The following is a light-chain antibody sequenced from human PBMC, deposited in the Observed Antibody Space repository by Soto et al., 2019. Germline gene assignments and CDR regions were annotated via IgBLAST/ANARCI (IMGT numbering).Light chain of an antibody. CDR3: NSYAGSNNWV. CDR2: EVS. CDR1: SSDVGGYNY. V-gene: IGLV2-8*01. Sequence: QSALTQPPSASGSPGQSVTISCTGTSSDVGGYNYVSWYQQHPGKAPKLMIYEVSKRPSGVPDRFSGSKSGNTASLTVSGLQAEDEADYYCNSYAGSNNWVFGVGNKLTVL. J-gene: IGLJ3*02.